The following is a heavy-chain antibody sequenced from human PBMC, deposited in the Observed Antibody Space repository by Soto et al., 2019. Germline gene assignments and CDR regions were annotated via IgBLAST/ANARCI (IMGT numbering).Heavy chain of an antibody. J-gene: IGHJ3*01. V-gene: IGHV1-18*01. CDR3: SRGSGLNDGSDL. CDR2: VNGDSGNT. Sequence: QVHLVQSGAEVKSPGASVKISCNTSGYTFTNYGITWVRQAPGQGLGWVGWVNGDSGNTTYAPKMEGTVTMTTDASTSTADMELRRLRSDDTVVYYCSRGSGLNDGSDLWGQGTVVTV. CDR1: GYTFTNYG.